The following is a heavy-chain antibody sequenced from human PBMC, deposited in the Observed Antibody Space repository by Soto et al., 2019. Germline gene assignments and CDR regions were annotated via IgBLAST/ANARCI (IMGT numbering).Heavy chain of an antibody. CDR1: GFTFSSYG. CDR3: AKGTKRTTVTTEHYFDY. J-gene: IGHJ4*02. D-gene: IGHD4-17*01. Sequence: QVQLVESGGGVVQPGRSLRLSCAASGFTFSSYGMHWVRQAPGKGLEWVAVISYDGSNKYYADSVKGRFTISRDNSKNTLYLQMNSLRAEDTAVYYCAKGTKRTTVTTEHYFDYWGQGTLVTVSS. CDR2: ISYDGSNK. V-gene: IGHV3-30*18.